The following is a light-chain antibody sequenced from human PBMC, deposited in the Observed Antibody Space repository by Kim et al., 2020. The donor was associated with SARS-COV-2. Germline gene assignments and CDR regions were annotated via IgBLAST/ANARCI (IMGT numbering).Light chain of an antibody. CDR1: QSIGTW. CDR3: QQYNRSPGLT. J-gene: IGKJ4*01. Sequence: DIQMTQSPSTLSVSVGDRVTITCRASQSIGTWLAWYQQKPGKAPRPLIYEASNLDSGVPSRFSGSGSGTEFTLTISSLQTDDFATYYCQQYNRSPGLTFGGGTKVDIK. CDR2: EAS. V-gene: IGKV1-5*03.